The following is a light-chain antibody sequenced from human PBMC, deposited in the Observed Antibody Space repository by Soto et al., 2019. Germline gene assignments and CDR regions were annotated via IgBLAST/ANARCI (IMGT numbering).Light chain of an antibody. Sequence: EIVLTQSPGSLSLSLGERATLSCRASQSVDSAFFAWYQQKPGHPPSLLMYGASRRASSIADRFSGSGSGTYFPLTISRLAPEVFVVYYCQQYASSLTFGQGTKVEI. CDR1: QSVDSAF. V-gene: IGKV3-20*01. CDR3: QQYASSLT. CDR2: GAS. J-gene: IGKJ1*01.